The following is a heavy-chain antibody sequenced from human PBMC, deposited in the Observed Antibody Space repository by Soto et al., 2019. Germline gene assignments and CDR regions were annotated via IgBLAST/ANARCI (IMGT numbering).Heavy chain of an antibody. CDR1: GGTFSSYA. CDR2: IIPIFGTA. CDR3: ARDRGKYSSTDWFDP. J-gene: IGHJ5*02. Sequence: ASVKVSCKASGGTFSSYAISWVRQAPGQGLEWMGGIIPIFGTANYAQKFQGRVTITADESTSTAYMELSSLRSEDTAVYYCARDRGKYSSTDWFDPWGQGTLVTVSS. V-gene: IGHV1-69*13. D-gene: IGHD4-17*01.